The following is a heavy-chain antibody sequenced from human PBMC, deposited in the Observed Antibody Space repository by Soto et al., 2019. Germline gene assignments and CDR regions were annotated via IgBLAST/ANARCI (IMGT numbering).Heavy chain of an antibody. Sequence: QVQLQQWGAGLLKPSETLSLTCAVYGGSFSGYYWSWIRQPPGKGLEWIGEINHSGSTNYNQSLKSRVTISVDTSKNQFSLKLSSVTDADTAVYYCASRPSSSWPHSRWGQGTLVTVSS. J-gene: IGHJ4*02. CDR1: GGSFSGYY. CDR3: ASRPSSSWPHSR. V-gene: IGHV4-34*01. CDR2: INHSGST. D-gene: IGHD6-13*01.